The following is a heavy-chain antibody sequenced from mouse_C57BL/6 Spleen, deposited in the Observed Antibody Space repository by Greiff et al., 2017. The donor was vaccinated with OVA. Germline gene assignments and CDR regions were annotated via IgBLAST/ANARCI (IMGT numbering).Heavy chain of an antibody. J-gene: IGHJ4*01. D-gene: IGHD4-1*01. CDR1: GYTFTDYY. CDR3: ARPWGAMDY. V-gene: IGHV1-26*01. Sequence: VQLQQSGPELVKPGASVKISCKASGYTFTDYYMNWVKQSHGKSLEWIGDINPNNGGTSYNQKFKGKATLTVDKSSSTAYMELRSLTSEDSAVYYCARPWGAMDYWGQGTSVTVSS. CDR2: INPNNGGT.